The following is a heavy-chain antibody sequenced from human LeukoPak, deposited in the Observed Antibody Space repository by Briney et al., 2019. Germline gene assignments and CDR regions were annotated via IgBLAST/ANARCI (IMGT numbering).Heavy chain of an antibody. CDR1: GGTFSSYA. J-gene: IGHJ4*02. D-gene: IGHD6-19*01. CDR3: AEARLSTGWAYNDY. V-gene: IGHV1-69*04. Sequence: SVKVFCKASGGTFSSYAISWVRQAPGQGLEWMGRIIPILGIANYAQKFQGRVTITADKSTSTAYMELNSLRAEDTAVYYCAEARLSTGWAYNDYWGPGTLVTVSS. CDR2: IIPILGIA.